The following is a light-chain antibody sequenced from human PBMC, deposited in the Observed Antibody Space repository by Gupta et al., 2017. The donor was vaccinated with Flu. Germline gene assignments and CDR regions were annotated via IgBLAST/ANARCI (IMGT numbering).Light chain of an antibody. CDR2: DDI. J-gene: IGLJ1*01. Sequence: SYVLTQPPSVSVAPGKTARITCGGNNIGSKSVHWYQQKPGQAPVLVVYDDIDRPSGIPERFSGSNSGNTATLTTSGVEAGDEADYYCQVGDSSSDHLYVFGTGTKVTVL. V-gene: IGLV3-21*03. CDR1: NIGSKS. CDR3: QVGDSSSDHLYV.